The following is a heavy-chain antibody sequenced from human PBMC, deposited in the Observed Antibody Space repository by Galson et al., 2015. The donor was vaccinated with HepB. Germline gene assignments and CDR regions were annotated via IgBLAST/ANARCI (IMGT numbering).Heavy chain of an antibody. Sequence: SLRLSCAASGVTFSNAGMHWVRQAPGKGLEWVASISPDGNNKLYVDSVKGRFTISRDNSKNTLFLQMNSLTGEDTAVYYCAKGPYSNILLSGGWFDPWGQGTLDTVSS. D-gene: IGHD4-11*01. J-gene: IGHJ5*02. V-gene: IGHV3-30*18. CDR1: GVTFSNAG. CDR3: AKGPYSNILLSGGWFDP. CDR2: ISPDGNNK.